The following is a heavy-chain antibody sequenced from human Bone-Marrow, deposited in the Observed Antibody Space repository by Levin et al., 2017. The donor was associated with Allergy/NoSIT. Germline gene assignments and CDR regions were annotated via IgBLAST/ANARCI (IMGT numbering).Heavy chain of an antibody. Sequence: GGSLRLSCKGSGYNFTPYYIGWVRQMPGKGLEWMGAIYPADSDTRYSPSFQGQVTMSADKSVTTAYLQWSSLKASDTGMYYCARHRAPRDGYNSLDSWGQGTLVTVSS. CDR3: ARHRAPRDGYNSLDS. J-gene: IGHJ4*02. CDR1: GYNFTPYY. CDR2: IYPADSDT. V-gene: IGHV5-51*01. D-gene: IGHD5-24*01.